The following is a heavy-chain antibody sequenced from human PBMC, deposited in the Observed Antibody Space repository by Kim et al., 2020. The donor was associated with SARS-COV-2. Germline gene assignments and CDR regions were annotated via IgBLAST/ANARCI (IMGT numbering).Heavy chain of an antibody. J-gene: IGHJ6*02. V-gene: IGHV4-59*09. CDR3: ARGGYAYYFGLDV. Sequence: YNPPLKSRVTISLDTSKHQFSLRLTSLTAADTAVYYCARGGYAYYFGLDVWGQGTTVIVSS. D-gene: IGHD3-16*01.